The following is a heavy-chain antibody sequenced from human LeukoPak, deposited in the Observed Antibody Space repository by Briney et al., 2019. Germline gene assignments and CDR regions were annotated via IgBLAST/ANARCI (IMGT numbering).Heavy chain of an antibody. Sequence: PSETLSLTCTVSGDSIISGGYYWSWIRQLPGKGLEWIGYIFYSGSTYYNPPLKSRVSISKDTSKNQFSLKLSSVTAADTAVYYCARGRSTSGYASYYYGMDVWGQGTTVTVSS. CDR1: GDSIISGGYY. D-gene: IGHD3-22*01. CDR2: IFYSGST. CDR3: ARGRSTSGYASYYYGMDV. J-gene: IGHJ6*02. V-gene: IGHV4-31*03.